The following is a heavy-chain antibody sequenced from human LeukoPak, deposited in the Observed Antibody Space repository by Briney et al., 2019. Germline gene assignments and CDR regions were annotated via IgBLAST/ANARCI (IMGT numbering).Heavy chain of an antibody. J-gene: IGHJ4*02. D-gene: IGHD3-16*02. CDR3: AKRLSDRGASGYFDY. CDR1: GYTFTGYY. CDR2: INPNSGGT. V-gene: IGHV1-2*02. Sequence: GSVKVSCKASGYTFTGYYMHWVRQAPGQGLEWMGWINPNSGGTNYAQKFQGRVTMARDTSISTAYMELSRLRSEDTAVYYCAKRLSDRGASGYFDYWGQGTLVTVSS.